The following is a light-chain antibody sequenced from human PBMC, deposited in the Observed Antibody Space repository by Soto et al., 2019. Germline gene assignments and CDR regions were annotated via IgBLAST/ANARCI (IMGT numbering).Light chain of an antibody. J-gene: IGKJ1*01. CDR1: QSVSSN. CDR3: QQYNNWRT. CDR2: DAS. Sequence: EIVLTQSPGTLSLSPGERASLSCRASQSVSSNLAWYQQKPGQAPRLLIYDASNRATGIPARISGSGSGTEFTLTISSLQSEDFAVYYCQQYNNWRTFGQGT. V-gene: IGKV3-15*01.